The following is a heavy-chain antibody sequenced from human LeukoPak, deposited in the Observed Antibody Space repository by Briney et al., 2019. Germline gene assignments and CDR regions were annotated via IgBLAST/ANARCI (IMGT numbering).Heavy chain of an antibody. Sequence: HTGGSLRLSCAASGFTFSSYAMHWVRQAPGKGLEWVAVISYDGSNKYYADSVKGRFTISRDNSKNTLYLQMNSLRAEDTAVYYCAREPSRYGSGSYRTYFDYWGQGTLVTVSS. J-gene: IGHJ4*02. D-gene: IGHD3-10*01. CDR1: GFTFSSYA. CDR2: ISYDGSNK. CDR3: AREPSRYGSGSYRTYFDY. V-gene: IGHV3-30-3*01.